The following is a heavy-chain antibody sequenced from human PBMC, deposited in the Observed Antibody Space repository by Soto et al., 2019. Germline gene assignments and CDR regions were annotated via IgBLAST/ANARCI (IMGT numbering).Heavy chain of an antibody. CDR3: ARYVASSPAGWFDP. Sequence: QITLKESGPTLVKPTQTLTLTCTFSGLSLSTSGEAVGWIRQPPGKALEWLALIYWDDDKGYNPTLKTRLTITKDTAKNLVVLALTNMDPVDTATYYCARYVASSPAGWFDPWGQGILVTVSS. J-gene: IGHJ5*02. V-gene: IGHV2-5*02. CDR2: IYWDDDK. D-gene: IGHD3-10*02. CDR1: GLSLSTSGEA.